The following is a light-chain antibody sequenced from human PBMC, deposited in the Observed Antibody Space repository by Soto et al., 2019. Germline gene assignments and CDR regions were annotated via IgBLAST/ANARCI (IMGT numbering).Light chain of an antibody. J-gene: IGLJ1*01. Sequence: QSALTQPPSVSGSPGQSVTISCTGTSSDVGSYNRLSWYQQPPGTAPKLIMYEVNTRPSGVPDRFSGSKSGSTASLTISGLQAEDEADYYCCSYAGSGTYVFGSGTKLTVL. CDR3: CSYAGSGTYV. CDR2: EVN. CDR1: SSDVGSYNR. V-gene: IGLV2-18*02.